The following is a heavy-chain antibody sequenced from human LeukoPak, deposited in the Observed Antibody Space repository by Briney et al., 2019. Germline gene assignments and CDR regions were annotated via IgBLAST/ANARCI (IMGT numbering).Heavy chain of an antibody. CDR2: IYHSGST. V-gene: IGHV4-4*02. Sequence: PSETLSLTCAVSGGSISSSNWWSWVRQPPGKGLEWIGEIYHSGSTYYNPSLKSRVTISVDTSKNQFSLDLSSMTAADTSVYFCARGYDYSGTSPFDYWGQGTLVTVSS. D-gene: IGHD4-23*01. CDR3: ARGYDYSGTSPFDY. CDR1: GGSISSSNW. J-gene: IGHJ4*02.